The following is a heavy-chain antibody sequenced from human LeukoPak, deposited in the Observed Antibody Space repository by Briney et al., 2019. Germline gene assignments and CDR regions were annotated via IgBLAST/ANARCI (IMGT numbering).Heavy chain of an antibody. V-gene: IGHV4-39*07. D-gene: IGHD4-17*01. Sequence: SETLSLTCTVSGGSISSSSYYWGWIRQPPGKGVEWIGSIYYSGSTYYNPSLKSRVTISVDTSKNQFSLKLSSVTAADTAVYFCAGDYGDYYFDYWGQGTLVTVSS. CDR2: IYYSGST. CDR1: GGSISSSSYY. J-gene: IGHJ4*02. CDR3: AGDYGDYYFDY.